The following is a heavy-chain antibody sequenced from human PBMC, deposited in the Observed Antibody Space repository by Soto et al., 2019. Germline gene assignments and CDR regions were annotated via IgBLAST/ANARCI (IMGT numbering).Heavy chain of an antibody. CDR2: IYYSGST. CDR1: GGSISSYY. J-gene: IGHJ5*02. Sequence: PSETLSLTCTVSGGSISSYYWSWIRQPPGKGLEWIGYIYYSGSTNYNPSLKSRVTISVDTSKNQFSLKLSSVTAADMAVYYCARDGYCSGGSCYFDPWGQGTLVTVSS. D-gene: IGHD2-15*01. CDR3: ARDGYCSGGSCYFDP. V-gene: IGHV4-59*01.